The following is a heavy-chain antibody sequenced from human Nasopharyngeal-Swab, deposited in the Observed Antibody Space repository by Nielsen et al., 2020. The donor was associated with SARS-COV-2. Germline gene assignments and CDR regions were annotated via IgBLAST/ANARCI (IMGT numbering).Heavy chain of an antibody. CDR3: ARLTGRAGTTDY. J-gene: IGHJ4*02. CDR2: IIPIFGTT. D-gene: IGHD3-10*01. Sequence: SAKVSCKASGGTFSSYAISWVRQAPGQGLEWMGGIIPIFGTTNHAQKFQGRVTITADESTSTAYMELSSLRSEDTAVYYCARLTGRAGTTDYWGQGTLVTVSS. CDR1: GGTFSSYA. V-gene: IGHV1-69*13.